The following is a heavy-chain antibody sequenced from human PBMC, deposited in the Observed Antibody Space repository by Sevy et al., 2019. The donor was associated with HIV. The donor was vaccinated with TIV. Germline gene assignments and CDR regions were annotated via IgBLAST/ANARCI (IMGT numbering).Heavy chain of an antibody. V-gene: IGHV3-30-3*01. Sequence: GGSLRLSCAASGFTFSSYAMHWVRQAPGKGLEWVAVISHDGSNKYYADSVKGRFTISRDNSKNTLYLQMNSLRAEDTAVYYCARDILREPPGGSRFDPWGQGTLVTVSS. CDR1: GFTFSSYA. J-gene: IGHJ5*02. CDR3: ARDILREPPGGSRFDP. CDR2: ISHDGSNK. D-gene: IGHD3-16*01.